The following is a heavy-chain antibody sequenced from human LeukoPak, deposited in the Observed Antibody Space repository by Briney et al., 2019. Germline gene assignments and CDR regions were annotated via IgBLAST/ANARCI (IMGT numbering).Heavy chain of an antibody. CDR1: GYTFTSYA. Sequence: ASVKVSCKASGYTFTSYAMHWVRQAPGQRLEWMGWINAGNGNTKYSQKFQGRVTITRDTSASTVYMELSSLRSEDTAVYYCARGKNYYGSGSYNWFDPWGQGTLVTVSS. CDR3: ARGKNYYGSGSYNWFDP. D-gene: IGHD3-10*01. J-gene: IGHJ5*02. V-gene: IGHV1-3*01. CDR2: INAGNGNT.